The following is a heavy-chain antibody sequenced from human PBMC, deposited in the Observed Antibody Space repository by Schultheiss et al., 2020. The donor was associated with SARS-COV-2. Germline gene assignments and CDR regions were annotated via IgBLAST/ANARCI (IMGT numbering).Heavy chain of an antibody. CDR2: ISIYATTI. CDR3: ARDKVATRGWFDP. Sequence: GGSLRLSCAASGFTFSSYGMHWVRQAPGKGLEWVSYISIYATTIHYADPVKGRFTISRDNAKNSLYLQMNSLRAEDTAVYYCARDKVATRGWFDPWGQGTLVTVSS. J-gene: IGHJ5*02. D-gene: IGHD5-12*01. CDR1: GFTFSSYG. V-gene: IGHV3-48*04.